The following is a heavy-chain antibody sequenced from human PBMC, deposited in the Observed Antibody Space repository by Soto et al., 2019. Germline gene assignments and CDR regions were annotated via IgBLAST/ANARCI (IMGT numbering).Heavy chain of an antibody. Sequence: GASVKVSCKASGYSFSTYEINWLRPAPGQGLEWMGWVSAYRGYTDYAEKFQDRVTMTTDTSTSTAYMELRSLRYDDTAVYYCARDVGDESITYNDAFDIWGQGTMVTVSS. CDR1: GYSFSTYE. D-gene: IGHD3-10*01. V-gene: IGHV1-18*01. J-gene: IGHJ3*02. CDR2: VSAYRGYT. CDR3: ARDVGDESITYNDAFDI.